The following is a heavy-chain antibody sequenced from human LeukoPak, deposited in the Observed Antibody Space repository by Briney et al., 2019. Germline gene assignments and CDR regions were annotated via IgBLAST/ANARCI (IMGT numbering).Heavy chain of an antibody. CDR3: AITRYDFWSGYRPLNAFDI. CDR1: GYTFTSYG. D-gene: IGHD3-3*01. Sequence: GASVKVSCKASGYTFTSYGISWVRQAPGQGLEWMGWISAYNGNTNYAQKLQGRVTMTTDTSTSTAYMELRSLRSDDTAVYYCAITRYDFWSGYRPLNAFDIWGQGTMVTVSS. J-gene: IGHJ3*02. V-gene: IGHV1-18*01. CDR2: ISAYNGNT.